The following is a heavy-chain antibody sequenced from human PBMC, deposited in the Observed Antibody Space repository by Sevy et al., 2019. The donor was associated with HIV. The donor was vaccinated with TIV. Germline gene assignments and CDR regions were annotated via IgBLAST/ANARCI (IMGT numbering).Heavy chain of an antibody. CDR1: GFTFTTYA. CDR3: VKARLVGSGWAGNFEY. J-gene: IGHJ4*02. V-gene: IGHV3-23*01. CDR2: ITGSGGAS. D-gene: IGHD6-25*01. Sequence: GGSLRLSCAASGFTFTTYAMTWVRQGPRKGLEWVSSITGSGGASYYADSVKGRFTTSRDSSRNIVTLQMNGLRVEDTAVYYCVKARLVGSGWAGNFEYWGQGAMVTVSS.